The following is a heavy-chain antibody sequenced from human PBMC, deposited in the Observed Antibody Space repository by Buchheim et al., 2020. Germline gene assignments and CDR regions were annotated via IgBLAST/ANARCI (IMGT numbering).Heavy chain of an antibody. J-gene: IGHJ4*02. V-gene: IGHV4-34*01. CDR1: GGSFSGYY. Sequence: QVQLQQWGAGLLKPSETLSLTCAVYGGSFSGYYWSWIRQPPGKELEWIGEINHSGSTNYNPSLKSRVTISVDTSKNQFSLKLSSVTAADTAVYYCARVGRGYSSSLGYWGQGTL. D-gene: IGHD6-6*01. CDR2: INHSGST. CDR3: ARVGRGYSSSLGY.